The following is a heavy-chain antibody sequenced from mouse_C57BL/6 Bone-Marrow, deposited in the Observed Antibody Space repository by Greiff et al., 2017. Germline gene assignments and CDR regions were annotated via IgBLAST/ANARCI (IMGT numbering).Heavy chain of an antibody. Sequence: EVKLVESGGDLVKPGGSLKLSCAASGFTFSSYGMSWVRQTPDKRLEWVATISSGGSYTYYPDSVKGRFTISRDNAKNTLYLQMSLLKPEDTAMYSCARRFYDGYYDYFDYWGQGTTLTVSS. D-gene: IGHD2-3*01. V-gene: IGHV5-6*02. CDR3: ARRFYDGYYDYFDY. CDR1: GFTFSSYG. J-gene: IGHJ2*01. CDR2: ISSGGSYT.